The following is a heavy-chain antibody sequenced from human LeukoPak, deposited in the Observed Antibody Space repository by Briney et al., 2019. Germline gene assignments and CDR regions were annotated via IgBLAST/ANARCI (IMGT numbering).Heavy chain of an antibody. J-gene: IGHJ5*02. Sequence: SETLSLTCTVSGGSISTYYWSWIRQPAGKDLEWIGHIYSSGSTNYNPSLKSRVTMSVDTSKNQLSLRLNSVTAADTAVYYCARGYGSGSNWFDPWGQGTLVIVSS. V-gene: IGHV4-4*07. D-gene: IGHD3-10*01. CDR1: GGSISTYY. CDR2: IYSSGST. CDR3: ARGYGSGSNWFDP.